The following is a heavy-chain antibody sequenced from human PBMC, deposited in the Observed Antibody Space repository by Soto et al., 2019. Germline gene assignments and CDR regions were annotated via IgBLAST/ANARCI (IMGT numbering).Heavy chain of an antibody. D-gene: IGHD5-18*01. CDR1: GYTFTSYA. V-gene: IGHV1-3*01. J-gene: IGHJ6*02. Sequence: ASVKVSCKASGYTFTSYAMHWVRQAPGQRLEWMGWINAGNGNTKYSQKFQGRVTITRDTSASTAYMELSSLRSEDTAVYYCARVDSYGSYYYGMDVWGQGTTVTVSS. CDR3: ARVDSYGSYYYGMDV. CDR2: INAGNGNT.